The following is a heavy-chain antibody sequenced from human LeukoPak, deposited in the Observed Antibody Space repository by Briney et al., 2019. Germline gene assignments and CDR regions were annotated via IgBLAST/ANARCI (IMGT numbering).Heavy chain of an antibody. D-gene: IGHD6-6*01. CDR1: DFSISNLYY. J-gene: IGHJ2*01. CDR2: IYHSRNT. CDR3: ARVEWGSVAALDDWYFDL. Sequence: PSETLSLTCAVSDFSISNLYYWGWVRQPPGKGLEWIGNIYHSRNTYYNPSLKSRVTISVDTSKNQFSLRLNSVTAADTAVYYCARVEWGSVAALDDWYFDLWGRGTLVAVSS. V-gene: IGHV4-38-2*01.